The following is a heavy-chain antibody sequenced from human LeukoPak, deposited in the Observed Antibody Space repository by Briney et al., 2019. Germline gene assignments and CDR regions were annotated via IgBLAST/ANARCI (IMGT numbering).Heavy chain of an antibody. Sequence: SETLSLTCTVSGGSISSHYWSWIRQPPGKGLEWIGYIYYSGSTNYNPSLKSRVTISVDTSKNQFSLKLSSVTAADTAVYYCAREGNYYDSSGYLDYWGQGTQVTVSS. D-gene: IGHD3-22*01. V-gene: IGHV4-59*11. J-gene: IGHJ4*02. CDR1: GGSISSHY. CDR2: IYYSGST. CDR3: AREGNYYDSSGYLDY.